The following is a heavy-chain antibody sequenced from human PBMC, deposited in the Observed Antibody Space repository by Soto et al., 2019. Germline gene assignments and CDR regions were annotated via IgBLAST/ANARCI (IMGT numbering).Heavy chain of an antibody. J-gene: IGHJ2*01. CDR1: GYTFTGYY. Sequence: ASVKDSCKASGYTFTGYYMHWVRQAPGQGLEWMGWINPNSGGTNYAQKFQGRVTMNRDTSISTAYMELSRLGSDDSAVYYCARDRQDSRYFDLWGRGTLVTVSS. V-gene: IGHV1-2*02. D-gene: IGHD6-6*01. CDR3: ARDRQDSRYFDL. CDR2: INPNSGGT.